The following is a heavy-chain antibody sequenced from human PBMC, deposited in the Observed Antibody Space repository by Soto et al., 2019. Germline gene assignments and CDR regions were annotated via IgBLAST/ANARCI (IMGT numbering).Heavy chain of an antibody. CDR2: IYYSGST. CDR1: GDSISSSIYY. D-gene: IGHD6-13*01. V-gene: IGHV4-39*01. Sequence: QLQLQESGPGLVKPSETLSLTCTVSGDSISSSIYYWGWIRQPPGKGLEWIGTIYYSGSTFYNPSIKSRVTISVDTSKNQFSLRLSSVTAADTAVYYCASQAAVGTRRGACYFDYWGQGTRVTVSS. J-gene: IGHJ4*02. CDR3: ASQAAVGTRRGACYFDY.